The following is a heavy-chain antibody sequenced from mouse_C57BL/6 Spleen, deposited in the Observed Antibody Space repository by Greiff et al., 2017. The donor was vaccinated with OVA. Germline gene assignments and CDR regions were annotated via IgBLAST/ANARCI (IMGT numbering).Heavy chain of an antibody. Sequence: QVQLQQPGAELVKPGASVKLSCKASGYTFTSYWMHWVKQRPGQGLEWIGMIHPNSGSTNYNEKFKSKATLTVDKSSSTAYMQLSSLTSEDSARYYCARDPLYYGSSYGYFDYWGQGTTLTVSS. J-gene: IGHJ2*01. CDR1: GYTFTSYW. V-gene: IGHV1-64*01. CDR2: IHPNSGST. CDR3: ARDPLYYGSSYGYFDY. D-gene: IGHD1-1*01.